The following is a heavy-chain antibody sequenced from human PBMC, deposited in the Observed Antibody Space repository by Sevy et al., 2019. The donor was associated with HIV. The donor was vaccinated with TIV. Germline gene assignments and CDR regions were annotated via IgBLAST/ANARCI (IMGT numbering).Heavy chain of an antibody. D-gene: IGHD3-16*01. CDR1: GFTFSNYE. CDR3: GGGGGGLDY. CDR2: ISSSGSTI. Sequence: GGSLRLSCAASGFTFSNYEMNWVRQAPGKGLKWVSYISSSGSTIYYGDSVKGRFTISRDNAKNSLYLQMNSLRAEDTAVYYGGGGGGGLDYWGQGTLVTVSS. V-gene: IGHV3-48*03. J-gene: IGHJ4*02.